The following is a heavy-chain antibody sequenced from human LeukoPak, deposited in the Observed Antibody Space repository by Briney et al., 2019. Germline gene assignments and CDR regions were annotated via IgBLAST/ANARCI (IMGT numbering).Heavy chain of an antibody. V-gene: IGHV1-69*13. CDR3: ARERSGWSSDAFDI. D-gene: IGHD6-19*01. J-gene: IGHJ3*02. CDR2: IIPIFGTA. CDR1: GGTFSSYA. Sequence: GASVKVSCKASGGTFSSYAISWVRQAPGQGLEWMGGIIPIFGTANYAQKFQGRVTITADESTSTAYMELSSLRSEDTAVYYCARERSGWSSDAFDIWGQGTMVTVSS.